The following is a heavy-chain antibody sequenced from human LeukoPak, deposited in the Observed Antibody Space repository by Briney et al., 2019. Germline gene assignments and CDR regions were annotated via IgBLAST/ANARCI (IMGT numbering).Heavy chain of an antibody. D-gene: IGHD2-8*01. J-gene: IGHJ6*03. CDR1: GYTFSGSY. CDR3: ARSAEHCNNGVCFTDYYMDV. Sequence: GASVKVSCKASGYTFSGSYIHWMRQAPGQGLEWLGRINPNSGDTNYAQNLHGRVTMTRDTSITTAYMELNSLTSDDTAVYFCARSAEHCNNGVCFTDYYMDVWGKGTTVTVSS. V-gene: IGHV1-2*06. CDR2: INPNSGDT.